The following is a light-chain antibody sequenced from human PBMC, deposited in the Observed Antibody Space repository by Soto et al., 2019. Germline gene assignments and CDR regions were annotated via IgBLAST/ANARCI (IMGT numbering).Light chain of an antibody. CDR1: QSINSY. CDR3: QQSYSTRLP. J-gene: IGKJ4*01. Sequence: DIQMTQSPSSLSASVGDRVTITCRASQSINSYLNWYQQKPGKAPKFLIYAASSLQSGVPSRFSGSGSGTVFTLTINSLQVEDFATYYCQQSYSTRLPFGGGTKVEIK. CDR2: AAS. V-gene: IGKV1-39*01.